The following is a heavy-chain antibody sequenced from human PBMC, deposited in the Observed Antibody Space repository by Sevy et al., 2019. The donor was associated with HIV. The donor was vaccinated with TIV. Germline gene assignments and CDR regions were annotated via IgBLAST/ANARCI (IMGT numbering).Heavy chain of an antibody. CDR2: IKAKADGGTI. V-gene: IGHV3-15*01. D-gene: IGHD2-8*02. J-gene: IGHJ6*02. CDR1: GFTFSYAW. Sequence: GGSLRLSCAASGFTFSYAWMSWVRQAPGKGLEWIGRIKAKADGGTIEYAAPVKGRFTISRDDSKNTLYLQMNSLKTKDTAVYYCNTDPIILLLVTNGLDVWGQGTTVTVSS. CDR3: NTDPIILLLVTNGLDV.